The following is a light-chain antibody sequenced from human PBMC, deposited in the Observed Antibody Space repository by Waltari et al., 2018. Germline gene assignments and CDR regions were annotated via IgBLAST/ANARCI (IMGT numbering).Light chain of an antibody. CDR2: VAS. V-gene: IGKV3-15*01. Sequence: EIVMTQSPVTLSVSPGERATLSCRASQSISSNLAWYQQKPGQSPRLLIHVASTRATGIPARFSGSGSGTDFTLTISSLQSEDFAVYFCQQYNTWPTFGGGTKVEIK. CDR1: QSISSN. CDR3: QQYNTWPT. J-gene: IGKJ4*01.